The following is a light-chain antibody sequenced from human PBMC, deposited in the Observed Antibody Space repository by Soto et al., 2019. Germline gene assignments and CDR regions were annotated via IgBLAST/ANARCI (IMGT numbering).Light chain of an antibody. J-gene: IGLJ2*01. V-gene: IGLV2-14*01. Sequence: QSALTQPASVSGSPGQSITISCTGTSRDVGGYNYVSWYQQHPGKAPKLMIYDVSNRPSGVSNRFSGSKSANMASLTISGLQAEDEADYYCSSYTSSSTVVFGGGTKLTVL. CDR1: SRDVGGYNY. CDR2: DVS. CDR3: SSYTSSSTVV.